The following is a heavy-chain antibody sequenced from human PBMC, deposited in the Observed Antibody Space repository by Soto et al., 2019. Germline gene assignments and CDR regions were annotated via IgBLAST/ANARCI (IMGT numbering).Heavy chain of an antibody. Sequence: GGSLRLSCAAPGFTFSSYEMNWVRQAPGKGLEWVSVIYSGGSTYYADSVKGRFTISRDNSKNTLYLQMNSLRAEDTAVYYCARDLSGDSSSSSWGQGTLVTVSS. J-gene: IGHJ4*02. V-gene: IGHV3-53*01. CDR3: ARDLSGDSSSSS. CDR2: IYSGGST. D-gene: IGHD6-6*01. CDR1: GFTFSSYE.